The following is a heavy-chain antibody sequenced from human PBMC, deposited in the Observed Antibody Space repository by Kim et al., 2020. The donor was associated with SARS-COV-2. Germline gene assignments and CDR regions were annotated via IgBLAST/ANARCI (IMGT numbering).Heavy chain of an antibody. Sequence: ASVKVSCKTSGYTFSSFALSWVRQAPGQGLEWMGWINGANGDTNYSQKFRGRVTMTADSSTGTAYMELRSLRSDDTAVYYCARAVQFRYCGAWEDVFDIW. D-gene: IGHD2-21*01. CDR2: INGANGDT. CDR1: GYTFSSFA. J-gene: IGHJ3*02. CDR3: ARAVQFRYCGAWEDVFDI. V-gene: IGHV1-18*01.